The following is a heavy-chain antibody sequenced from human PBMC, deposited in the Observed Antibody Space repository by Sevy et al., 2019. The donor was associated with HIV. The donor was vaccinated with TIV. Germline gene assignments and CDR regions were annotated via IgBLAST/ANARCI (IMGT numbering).Heavy chain of an antibody. D-gene: IGHD6-6*01. CDR3: ARHGSSSSSRAFDI. V-gene: IGHV4-39*01. CDR1: GGSISSSSYY. J-gene: IGHJ3*02. CDR2: IYYSGST. Sequence: SETLSLTCTVSGGSISSSSYYWGWIRQPPGKGLEWIGSIYYSGSTYYNPSLKSRVTISVDTSKNQFSLKLSSVAAAETAVYYCARHGSSSSSRAFDIWGQGTMVTVSS.